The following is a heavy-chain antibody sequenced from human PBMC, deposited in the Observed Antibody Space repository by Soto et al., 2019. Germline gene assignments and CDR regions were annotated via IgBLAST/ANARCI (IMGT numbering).Heavy chain of an antibody. CDR3: AGIVGGTSNYYLMDV. CDR1: GFTFRDYY. CDR2: ISTSSSSSYT. D-gene: IGHD1-26*01. Sequence: QVQLVESGGGLVKPGGSLRLSCAASGFTFRDYYMSWIRQAPGRGLEWVSYISTSSSSSYTNYAHSVKGRFTISRADAENSLYLQMNSLRAEDTAVYYCAGIVGGTSNYYLMDVWGQGTTVTVSS. V-gene: IGHV3-11*05. J-gene: IGHJ6*02.